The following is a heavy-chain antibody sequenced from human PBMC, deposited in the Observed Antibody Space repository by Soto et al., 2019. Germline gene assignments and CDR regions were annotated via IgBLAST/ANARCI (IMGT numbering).Heavy chain of an antibody. CDR2: INSDGGIT. Sequence: QVQLVESGGGLVKPGESLRLSCAASGFTFSDYYMSWIRQAPGKGLEWVSRINSDGGITNYADSVKGRFTISRDNAKNTLYLQMNSLRADDTAVYYCARDLGKYDRHYFDNWGQGTLVTVSS. J-gene: IGHJ4*02. D-gene: IGHD3-9*01. V-gene: IGHV3-11*06. CDR3: ARDLGKYDRHYFDN. CDR1: GFTFSDYY.